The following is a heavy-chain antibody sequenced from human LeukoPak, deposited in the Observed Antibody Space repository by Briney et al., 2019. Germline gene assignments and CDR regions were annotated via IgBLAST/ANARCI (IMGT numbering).Heavy chain of an antibody. J-gene: IGHJ4*02. CDR1: GFTFSSYA. Sequence: HAGGSLRLSCAASGFTFSSYAMHWVRQAPGKGLEWVAVISYDGSNKYYADSVKGRFTISRDDSKNTLYLQMNSLRAEDTAVYYCAKESESYDSSGSTFDYWGQGTLVTVSS. CDR3: AKESESYDSSGSTFDY. CDR2: ISYDGSNK. V-gene: IGHV3-30*04. D-gene: IGHD3-22*01.